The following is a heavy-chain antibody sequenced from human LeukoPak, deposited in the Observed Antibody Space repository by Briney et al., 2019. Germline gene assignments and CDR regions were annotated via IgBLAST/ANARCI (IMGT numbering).Heavy chain of an antibody. CDR1: GGSFSGYY. Sequence: SETLSLTCAVYGGSFSGYYWSWIRQPPGKGLEWIGEINHSGSTNYNPSLKSRVTKSVDTSKNQFSLKLSSVTAADTAVYYCARGVIGFGGSYFDYWGQGTLVTVSS. V-gene: IGHV4-34*01. CDR2: INHSGST. J-gene: IGHJ4*02. CDR3: ARGVIGFGGSYFDY. D-gene: IGHD3-10*01.